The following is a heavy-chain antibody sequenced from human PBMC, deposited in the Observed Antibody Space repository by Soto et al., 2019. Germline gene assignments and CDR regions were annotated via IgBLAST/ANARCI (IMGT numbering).Heavy chain of an antibody. V-gene: IGHV4-31*03. CDR2: IYYSGST. D-gene: IGHD3-9*01. J-gene: IGHJ3*02. CDR3: ARVPNLRYFDWYMMEGATPRDAFDI. CDR1: GGSISSGGYY. Sequence: QVQLQESGPGLVKPSQTLSLTCTVSGGSISSGGYYWSWIRQHPGKGLEWIGYIYYSGSTYYNPSLKSRVTISVDTSKNQFSLKLSSVTAADTAVYYCARVPNLRYFDWYMMEGATPRDAFDIWGQGTMVTVSS.